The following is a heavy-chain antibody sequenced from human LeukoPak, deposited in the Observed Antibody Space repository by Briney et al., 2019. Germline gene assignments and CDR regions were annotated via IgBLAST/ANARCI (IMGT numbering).Heavy chain of an antibody. CDR2: IYYSGST. J-gene: IGHJ6*03. Sequence: SETLSLTCTVSGGSISSYYWSWIRQPPGKGLEWIGYIYYSGSTNYNPSLKSRVTISVDTSKNQFPLKLSSVTAADTAVYYCARGYTYYDFWSGSYYYYMDVWGKGTTVTVSS. V-gene: IGHV4-59*01. CDR1: GGSISSYY. CDR3: ARGYTYYDFWSGSYYYYMDV. D-gene: IGHD3-3*01.